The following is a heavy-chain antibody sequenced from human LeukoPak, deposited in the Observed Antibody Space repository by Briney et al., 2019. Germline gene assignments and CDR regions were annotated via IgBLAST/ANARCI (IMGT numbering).Heavy chain of an antibody. D-gene: IGHD2-2*01. CDR3: ASPSPPAMAFDY. CDR1: GGSFSGYY. CDR2: INHSGST. V-gene: IGHV4-34*01. Sequence: SETLSLTCAVYGGSFSGYYWSWIRQPPGKGLEWIGEINHSGSTNYNPSLKSRVTISVDTSKNQFSLKLSSVTAADTAVYYCASPSPPAMAFDYWGQGTLVTVSS. J-gene: IGHJ4*02.